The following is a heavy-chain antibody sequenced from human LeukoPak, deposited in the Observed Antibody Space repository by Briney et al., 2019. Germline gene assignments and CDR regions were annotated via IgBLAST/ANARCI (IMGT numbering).Heavy chain of an antibody. V-gene: IGHV3-48*02. Sequence: GGSLRLSCAASGFTFSSYSMNWVRQAPGKGLEWVSYISSSSSTIYYADSVKGRFTISRDNAKNSLYLQMNSLRDEDTAVYYCTRSREDITIFGVVIRPLPNYYFDYWGQGTLVTVSS. J-gene: IGHJ4*02. CDR3: TRSREDITIFGVVIRPLPNYYFDY. D-gene: IGHD3-3*01. CDR1: GFTFSSYS. CDR2: ISSSSSTI.